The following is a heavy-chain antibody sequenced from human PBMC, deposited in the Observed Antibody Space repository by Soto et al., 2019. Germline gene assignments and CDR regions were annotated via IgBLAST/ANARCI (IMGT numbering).Heavy chain of an antibody. V-gene: IGHV1-69*13. J-gene: IGHJ6*02. Sequence: SVKVSCKASGGTLSSYAISWVRQAPGQGLEWMGGIIPIFGTANYAQKFQGRVTITADESTSTAYMELSSLRSEDTAVYYCARGESPYYDILTGYSYYYGMDVWGQGTTVTVSS. D-gene: IGHD3-9*01. CDR3: ARGESPYYDILTGYSYYYGMDV. CDR1: GGTLSSYA. CDR2: IIPIFGTA.